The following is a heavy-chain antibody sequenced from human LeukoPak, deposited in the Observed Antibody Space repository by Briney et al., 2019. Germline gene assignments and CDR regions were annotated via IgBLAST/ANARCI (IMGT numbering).Heavy chain of an antibody. V-gene: IGHV4-34*01. CDR3: ACYYGSGSYNHYYYYMDV. Sequence: SETLSLTCAVYGESFSGYYWSWIRQPPGQGLEWIGEINHSGSTNYNPSLKSRVTISVDTSKNQFSLKLSSVTAADTAVYYCACYYGSGSYNHYYYYMDVWGKGTTVTVSS. CDR1: GESFSGYY. D-gene: IGHD3-10*01. CDR2: INHSGST. J-gene: IGHJ6*03.